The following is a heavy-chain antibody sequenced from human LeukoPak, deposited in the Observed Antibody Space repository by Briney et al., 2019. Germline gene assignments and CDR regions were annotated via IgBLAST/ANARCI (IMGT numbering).Heavy chain of an antibody. V-gene: IGHV3-74*01. J-gene: IGHJ4*02. CDR2: INSDGSST. CDR1: GFTFSSYW. D-gene: IGHD4-17*01. Sequence: GGSLRLSCAASGFTFSSYWMHWVRQAPGKGLVWVSRINSDGSSTSYADSVKGRFTISRDNSRRMVYLQMNSLRAEDTALYYCATSTVSDFWGQGTLVTVSS. CDR3: ATSTVSDF.